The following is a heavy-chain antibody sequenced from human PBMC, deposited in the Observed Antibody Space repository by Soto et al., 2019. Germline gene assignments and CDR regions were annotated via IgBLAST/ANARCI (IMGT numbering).Heavy chain of an antibody. J-gene: IGHJ4*02. D-gene: IGHD3-22*01. CDR3: ARVSGDSSDFDY. CDR2: IYYSGST. Sequence: PSETLSLTCTVSGGSISSYYWSWIRQPPGKGLEWIGYIYYSGSTNYNPSLKSRVTISVDTSKNQFSLKLSSVTAADTAVYYCARVSGDSSDFDYWGQGTLVTVPQ. CDR1: GGSISSYY. V-gene: IGHV4-59*01.